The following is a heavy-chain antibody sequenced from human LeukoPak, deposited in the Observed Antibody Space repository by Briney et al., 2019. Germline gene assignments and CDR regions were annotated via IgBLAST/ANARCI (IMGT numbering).Heavy chain of an antibody. V-gene: IGHV3-30*02. Sequence: GGSLRLSCAASGFTFSSYGMHWVRQAPGKGLEWVAFIRYDGSNKYYGASVKGRFTISRDNSKNTLYLQMNSLRAEDTAVYYCARGGVDYWGQGTLVTVSS. D-gene: IGHD3-16*01. J-gene: IGHJ4*02. CDR2: IRYDGSNK. CDR3: ARGGVDY. CDR1: GFTFSSYG.